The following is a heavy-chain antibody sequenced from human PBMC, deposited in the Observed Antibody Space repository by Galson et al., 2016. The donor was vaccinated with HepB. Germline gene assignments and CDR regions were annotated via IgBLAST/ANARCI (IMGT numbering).Heavy chain of an antibody. V-gene: IGHV5-51*01. CDR1: GYSFSTYY. CDR2: IYPRDSET. J-gene: IGHJ4*02. CDR3: ARRVASRSPFDY. Sequence: QSGAEVKKPGESLKISCKGSGYSFSTYYIAWVRQTPGKGLEWMGFIYPRDSETRYSPSFQGQVIISVDKSISTAYLQWSSLKASDTAIYYCARRVASRSPFDYWGQGTLVTVSS. D-gene: IGHD2-15*01.